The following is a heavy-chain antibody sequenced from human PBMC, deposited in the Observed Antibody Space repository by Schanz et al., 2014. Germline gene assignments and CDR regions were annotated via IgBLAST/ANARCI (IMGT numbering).Heavy chain of an antibody. CDR1: GYTFTNYG. CDR2: ISPYNGNT. V-gene: IGHV1-18*01. CDR3: ARRGPNCSNNACYHGWFDP. Sequence: QVRLVQSGAELKMPGATVKVSCETSGYTFTNYGVSWVRQAPGQGLEWVAWISPYNGNTAYAQNLKGRVRMTTDTSTATAYMELRSLTSDDTAVYYCARRGPNCSNNACYHGWFDPWGQGTLVTVSS. J-gene: IGHJ5*02. D-gene: IGHD4-4*01.